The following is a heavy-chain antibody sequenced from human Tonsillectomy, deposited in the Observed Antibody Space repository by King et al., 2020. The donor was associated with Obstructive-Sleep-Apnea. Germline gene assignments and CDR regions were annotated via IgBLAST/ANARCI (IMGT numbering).Heavy chain of an antibody. Sequence: QLQESGPGLVKPSETLSLTCTVSGGSIRSYYWSWIRQPPGKGLEWIGYIYYSGSTNYNPSLKSRVTISVDTSKNQFSLKLSSVTAADTAVYYCARRFADGGGDCWHGVDYWGQGTLVTVSS. CDR3: ARRFADGGGDCWHGVDY. CDR1: GGSIRSYY. J-gene: IGHJ4*02. CDR2: IYYSGST. D-gene: IGHD2-21*02. V-gene: IGHV4-59*08.